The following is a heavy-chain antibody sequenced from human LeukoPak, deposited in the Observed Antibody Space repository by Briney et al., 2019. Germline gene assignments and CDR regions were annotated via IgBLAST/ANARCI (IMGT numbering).Heavy chain of an antibody. J-gene: IGHJ5*02. D-gene: IGHD1-14*01. CDR3: ARGLRYKSWFDP. CDR1: GGSFSGYY. V-gene: IGHV4-34*01. CDR2: IKHSGST. Sequence: SETLSLTCAVYGGSFSGYYWSWIRQPPGEGLEWIGEIKHSGSTNYNPSLKSRVTISVDTSKNQFSLKLSSVTAADTAVYYCARGLRYKSWFDPWGQGTLVTVSS.